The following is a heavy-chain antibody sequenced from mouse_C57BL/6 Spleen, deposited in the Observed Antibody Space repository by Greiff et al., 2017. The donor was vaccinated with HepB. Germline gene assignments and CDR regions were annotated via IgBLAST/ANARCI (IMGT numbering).Heavy chain of an antibody. CDR1: GYTFTSYT. V-gene: IGHV1-4*01. Sequence: VQVVESGAELARPGASVKMSCKASGYTFTSYTMHWVKQRPGQGLEWIGYINPSSGYTKYNQKFKDKATLTADKSSSTAYMQLSSLTSEDSAVYYCAREDSNFDYWGQGTTLTVSS. CDR3: AREDSNFDY. J-gene: IGHJ2*01. D-gene: IGHD2-5*01. CDR2: INPSSGYT.